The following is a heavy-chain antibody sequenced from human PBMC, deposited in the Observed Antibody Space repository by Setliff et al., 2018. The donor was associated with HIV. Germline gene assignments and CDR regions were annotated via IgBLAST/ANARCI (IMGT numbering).Heavy chain of an antibody. D-gene: IGHD6-13*01. CDR3: ARGIAAAGLDY. Sequence: ASVKVSCKASGYTFSNYAIIWVRQAPGQGLEWMGIINPSGGSTSYAQKFQGRVTMTRDTSTSTVYMALSSLRSEDTAVYYCARGIAAAGLDYWGQGTLVTVSS. V-gene: IGHV1-46*01. CDR2: INPSGGST. J-gene: IGHJ4*02. CDR1: GYTFSNYA.